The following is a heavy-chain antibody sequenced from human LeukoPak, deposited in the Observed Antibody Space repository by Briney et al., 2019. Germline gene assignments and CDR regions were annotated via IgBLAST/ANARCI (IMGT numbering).Heavy chain of an antibody. Sequence: PGGSLRLSCAVSGFSLTNAWMKWVRQAPGKGPEWIGRSKSKTDGGTIDYAAPVKGRFTISRDDSRNTLFLQMNSLRTEDTAMYYCSYYRDSGGRPNRYDYWGQGTLVTVSS. CDR2: SKSKTDGGTI. D-gene: IGHD3-22*01. J-gene: IGHJ4*02. CDR3: SYYRDSGGRPNRYDY. V-gene: IGHV3-15*01. CDR1: GFSLTNAW.